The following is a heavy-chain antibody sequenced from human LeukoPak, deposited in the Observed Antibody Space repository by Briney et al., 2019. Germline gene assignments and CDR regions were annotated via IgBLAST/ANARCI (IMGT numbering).Heavy chain of an antibody. J-gene: IGHJ4*02. V-gene: IGHV3-20*04. CDR2: INWNGGST. CDR3: ARDRLGSGYYYFDY. Sequence: PPGGSLRLSCAASGFTFDDYGMSWVRQAPGKGLEWVSGINWNGGSTGYADSVKGRFTISRDNAKNSLYLQMNSLRAEDTALYYCARDRLGSGYYYFDYWGQGTLVTVSS. D-gene: IGHD3-22*01. CDR1: GFTFDDYG.